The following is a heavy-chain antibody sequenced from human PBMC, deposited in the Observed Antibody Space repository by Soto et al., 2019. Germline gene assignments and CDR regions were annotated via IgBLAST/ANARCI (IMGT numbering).Heavy chain of an antibody. CDR1: GGTFSSYA. J-gene: IGHJ4*02. D-gene: IGHD3-10*01. V-gene: IGHV1-69*01. CDR2: IIPIFGTA. CDR3: ARNGITMVRGPTADYYFDY. Sequence: QVQLVQSGAEVKKPGSSVKVSCKASGGTFSSYAISWVRQAPGQGLEWMGGIIPIFGTANYAQKFQGRATITADESTSTAYMELSSLRSEDTAVYYCARNGITMVRGPTADYYFDYWGQGTLVTVSS.